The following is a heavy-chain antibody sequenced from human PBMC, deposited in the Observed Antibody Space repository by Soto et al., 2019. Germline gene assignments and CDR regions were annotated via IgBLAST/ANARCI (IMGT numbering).Heavy chain of an antibody. J-gene: IGHJ6*02. D-gene: IGHD3-16*01. V-gene: IGHV1-46*01. CDR3: ARLEYGFGGLPYGMDI. CDR1: GYTFTSYH. CDR2: LNPNGGSP. Sequence: VRLVQSGAELKKPGASVKLSCQASGYTFTSYHIHWVRQAPGQGLEWMGVLNPNGGSPTYAQKFQGRVTMTGDTSTNTVHMELTGLRSEDTAVYYCARLEYGFGGLPYGMDIWGQGSTVVVSS.